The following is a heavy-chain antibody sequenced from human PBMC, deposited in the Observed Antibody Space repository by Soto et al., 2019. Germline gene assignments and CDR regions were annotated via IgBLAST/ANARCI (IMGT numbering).Heavy chain of an antibody. Sequence: QITLKESGPTLVKPTQTLTLTCTFSGFSVSTSGVGVAWIRQPPGKALEWLALIYWDDDKRYSSFLQSRVTISKDTSKNQVVLTRTNMDPVDTATYYCAHKGGRGAGMDVWGQGTTVTVSS. CDR2: IYWDDDK. V-gene: IGHV2-5*02. CDR1: GFSVSTSGVG. CDR3: AHKGGRGAGMDV. D-gene: IGHD2-15*01. J-gene: IGHJ6*02.